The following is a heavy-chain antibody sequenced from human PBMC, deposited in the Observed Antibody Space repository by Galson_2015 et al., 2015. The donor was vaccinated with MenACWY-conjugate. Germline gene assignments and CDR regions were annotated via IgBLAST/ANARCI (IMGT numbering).Heavy chain of an antibody. D-gene: IGHD6-19*01. Sequence: SLRLSCAASGFTFSTSLMDWVRQAPGKGLEWVANIKKDGSEIYYVDSVKGRFTISRDNAKNSLYLQMNSLRAEDTAVYYCARHVAVAAFDYWGQGTLVTVSS. J-gene: IGHJ4*02. CDR1: GFTFSTSL. CDR2: IKKDGSEI. CDR3: ARHVAVAAFDY. V-gene: IGHV3-7*03.